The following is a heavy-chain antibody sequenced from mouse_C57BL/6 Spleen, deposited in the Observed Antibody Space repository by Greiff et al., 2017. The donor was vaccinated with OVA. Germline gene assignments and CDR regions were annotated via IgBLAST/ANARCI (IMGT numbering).Heavy chain of an antibody. CDR3: ARRIYYGSSPLYFDY. V-gene: IGHV5-12*01. D-gene: IGHD1-1*01. CDR2: ISNGGGST. Sequence: EVHLVESGGGLVQPGGSLKLSCAASGFTFSDYYLYWVRQTPEKRLEWVAYISNGGGSTYYPDTVKGRFTISRDNAKNTLYLQMSRLKSEDTAIYYCARRIYYGSSPLYFDYWGQGTTLTVSS. CDR1: GFTFSDYY. J-gene: IGHJ2*01.